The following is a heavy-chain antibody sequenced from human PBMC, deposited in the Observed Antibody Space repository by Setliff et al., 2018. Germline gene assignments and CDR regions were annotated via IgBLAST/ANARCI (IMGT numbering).Heavy chain of an antibody. CDR2: IRSDGGNK. V-gene: IGHV3-30*02. D-gene: IGHD6-19*01. J-gene: IGHJ4*02. CDR1: GFTFSAYD. CDR3: ARASGWYYYDY. Sequence: PGGSLRLSCAASGFTFSAYDMHWVRQAPGKGLEWVALIRSDGGNKYYADSVKGRFTISRDNSKNTLYVQMNSLRAEDTAVYYCARASGWYYYDYWGQGTLVTVSS.